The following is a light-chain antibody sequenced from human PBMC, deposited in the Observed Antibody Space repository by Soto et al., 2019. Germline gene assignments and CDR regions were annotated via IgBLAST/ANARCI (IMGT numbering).Light chain of an antibody. J-gene: IGLJ2*01. V-gene: IGLV2-14*01. CDR2: DVS. CDR3: SSYTLSSTLE. Sequence: QSALTQPASVSGSPGQSITISCTGTSSDVGAYKYVSWYQKHPGKAPKLMIYDVSNRPSGVSNRFSGSKSGNTASLTISGLQADDEAHYYCSSYTLSSTLEFGGGTKVTVL. CDR1: SSDVGAYKY.